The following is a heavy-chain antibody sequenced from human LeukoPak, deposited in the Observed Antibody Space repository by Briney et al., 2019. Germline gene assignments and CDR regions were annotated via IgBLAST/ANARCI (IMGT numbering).Heavy chain of an antibody. D-gene: IGHD2-2*01. J-gene: IGHJ4*02. CDR1: GFTFSSYW. V-gene: IGHV3-7*03. CDR2: IKQDGSEK. CDR3: AKGVVPAAIVPFDY. Sequence: GGSLRLSCAASGFTFSSYWMSWVRQAPGKGLEWVANIKQDGSEKYYVDSVKGRFTISRDNSKNTLYLQMNSLRAEDTAVYYCAKGVVPAAIVPFDYWGQGTLVTVSS.